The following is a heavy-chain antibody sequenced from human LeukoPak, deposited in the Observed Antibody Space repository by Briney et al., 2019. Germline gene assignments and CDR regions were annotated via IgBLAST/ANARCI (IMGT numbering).Heavy chain of an antibody. Sequence: SETLSPTCTVSGGSISSYYWSWIRQPPGKGLEWIGYIYYSGSTNYNPSLKSRVTISVDTSKNQFSLKLSSVTAADTAVYYCARLADRYGGNSYGNWFDPWGQGTLVTVSS. CDR2: IYYSGST. J-gene: IGHJ5*02. D-gene: IGHD4-23*01. CDR3: ARLADRYGGNSYGNWFDP. V-gene: IGHV4-59*08. CDR1: GGSISSYY.